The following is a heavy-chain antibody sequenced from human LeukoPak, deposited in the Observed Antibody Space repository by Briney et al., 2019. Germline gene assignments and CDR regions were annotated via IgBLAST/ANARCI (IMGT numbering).Heavy chain of an antibody. CDR1: GFTFSSYW. CDR3: AKDSGGGYYYMDV. J-gene: IGHJ6*03. D-gene: IGHD4-23*01. CDR2: IKQDGSEK. V-gene: IGHV3-7*01. Sequence: GSLRLSCAASGFTFSSYWMSWVRQAPGKGLEWVANIKQDGSEKYYVDSVKGRFTISRDNAKNSLYLQMNSLRAEDTAVYYCAKDSGGGYYYMDVWGKGTTVTVSS.